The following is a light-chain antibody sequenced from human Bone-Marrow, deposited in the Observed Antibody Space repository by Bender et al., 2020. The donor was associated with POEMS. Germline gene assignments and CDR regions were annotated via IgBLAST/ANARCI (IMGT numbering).Light chain of an antibody. CDR3: SSYAGSNNYV. CDR1: DIGSKS. J-gene: IGLJ1*01. V-gene: IGLV2-8*01. CDR2: EVS. Sequence: LTQPPSLSVAPGQTARITCGGNDIGSKSVHWYQQYPGKTPKLMIYEVSKRPSGVPDRFSGSKSGNTASLTVSGLQAEDEADYYCSSYAGSNNYVFGSGTKVTVL.